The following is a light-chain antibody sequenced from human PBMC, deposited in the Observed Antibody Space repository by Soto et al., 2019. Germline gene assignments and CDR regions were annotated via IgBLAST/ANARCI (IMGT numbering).Light chain of an antibody. Sequence: QSALTQPASVSASHGRSITIPCTGTSSEVGSYNLVSWFQQHPGKVPKLLIYEGTKRPSGLSDRFSGSKSGNTASLTISGLQAEDEADYYCYSYAGENLYVFGTGTKFTVL. V-gene: IGLV2-23*01. CDR1: SSEVGSYNL. CDR2: EGT. CDR3: YSYAGENLYV. J-gene: IGLJ1*01.